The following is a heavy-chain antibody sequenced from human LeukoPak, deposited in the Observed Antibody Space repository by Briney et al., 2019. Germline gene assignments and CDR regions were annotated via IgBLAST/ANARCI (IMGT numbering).Heavy chain of an antibody. D-gene: IGHD4-17*01. CDR3: ARGKDDFGYYYYYMDV. Sequence: ASVKVSCKASGYTFTSYDINWVRQATGQGLEWMGWMNPNSGYTGYAQKFQGRVTITRNTSISTAYMELSSLRSEDTAVYYCARGKDDFGYYYYYMDVWGKGTMVTISS. CDR1: GYTFTSYD. V-gene: IGHV1-8*01. CDR2: MNPNSGYT. J-gene: IGHJ6*03.